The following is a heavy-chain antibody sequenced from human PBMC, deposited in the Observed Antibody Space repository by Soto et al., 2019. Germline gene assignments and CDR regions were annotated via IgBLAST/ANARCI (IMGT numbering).Heavy chain of an antibody. Sequence: ASVKVSCKASGYTFTIYYINWVRHATGQGREGMGWMNPNSGNTGYAQKFQGRVTMTRNNSISTAYMELSSLRSEDTAVYYCARGQIYCSGGSCYGVYALDYWGQGTLVTVSS. CDR3: ARGQIYCSGGSCYGVYALDY. V-gene: IGHV1-8*01. D-gene: IGHD2-15*01. CDR1: GYTFTIYY. J-gene: IGHJ4*02. CDR2: MNPNSGNT.